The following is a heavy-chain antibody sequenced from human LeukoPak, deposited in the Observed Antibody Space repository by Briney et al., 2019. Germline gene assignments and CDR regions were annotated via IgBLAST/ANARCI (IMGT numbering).Heavy chain of an antibody. J-gene: IGHJ6*02. V-gene: IGHV3-7*01. CDR2: IKQDGSEK. CDR3: AREMYGGSYYYYYYGMDV. D-gene: IGHD6-25*01. CDR1: GFTFSSYW. Sequence: GGSLRLSCAASGFTFSSYWMSWVRQAPGKGLEWVANIKQDGSEKYYVDSVKGRFTISRDNAKNSLYLQMNSLRAEDTAVYYCAREMYGGSYYYYYYGMDVWGQGTTVTVSS.